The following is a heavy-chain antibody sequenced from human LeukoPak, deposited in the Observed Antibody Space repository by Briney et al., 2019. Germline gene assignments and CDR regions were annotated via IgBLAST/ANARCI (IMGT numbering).Heavy chain of an antibody. D-gene: IGHD3-22*01. CDR1: GYSISIDNY. V-gene: IGHV4-38-2*01. J-gene: IGHJ4*02. CDR3: ARAPRDSSSSNYMRRFDY. CDR2: IYHSGST. Sequence: PSETLSLTCAVSGYSISIDNYWVWIRQPPGQGLEWTGGIYHSGSTYYNPSLKGRVTMSVDTSKNQFSLKLSSVTAADTAVYYCARAPRDSSSSNYMRRFDYWGQGTLVTVSS.